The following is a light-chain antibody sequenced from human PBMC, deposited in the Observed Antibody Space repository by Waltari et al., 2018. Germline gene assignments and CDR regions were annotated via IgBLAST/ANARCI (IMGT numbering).Light chain of an antibody. J-gene: IGKJ4*01. CDR3: QQYDISPLT. CDR1: QTVSTTY. CDR2: GAS. V-gene: IGKV3-20*01. Sequence: ELVLTQSPGTLSLSPGERATLSCRASQTVSTTYLAWSQQKPGQAPTLLIYGASSRATGIPDRFSCSGSGTDFSLTISSLEPEDFAVYYCQQYDISPLTFGGGTKVETK.